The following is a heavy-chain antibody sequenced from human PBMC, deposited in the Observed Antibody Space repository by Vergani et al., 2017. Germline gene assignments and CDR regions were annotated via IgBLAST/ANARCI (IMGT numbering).Heavy chain of an antibody. Sequence: QVQLQESGPGLVKPSGTLSLTCAVSGDSLRSSNWWSWVRQPPGKGLEWIGEIYHSGRTNYNPSLKSRVYISVDTSKNQFSLKLSSVTAADTAVYYCARGCLDPFDYWGQGTLVTVSS. V-gene: IGHV4-4*02. CDR3: ARGCLDPFDY. CDR2: IYHSGRT. CDR1: GDSLRSSNW. J-gene: IGHJ4*02. D-gene: IGHD4/OR15-4a*01.